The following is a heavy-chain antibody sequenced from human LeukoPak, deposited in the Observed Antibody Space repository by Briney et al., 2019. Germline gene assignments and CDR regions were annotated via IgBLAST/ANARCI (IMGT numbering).Heavy chain of an antibody. Sequence: GGSLRLSCAASGFTFSSYAMHWVHQAPGKGLEWVAVISYDGSNKYYAHSVKGRFTFSRDNSKNTLFLQMNSLRAEDTAVYYCARDGFSYSYDSSGYYYPAYWGQGTLVTVSS. V-gene: IGHV3-30-3*01. CDR1: GFTFSSYA. D-gene: IGHD3-22*01. J-gene: IGHJ4*02. CDR3: ARDGFSYSYDSSGYYYPAY. CDR2: ISYDGSNK.